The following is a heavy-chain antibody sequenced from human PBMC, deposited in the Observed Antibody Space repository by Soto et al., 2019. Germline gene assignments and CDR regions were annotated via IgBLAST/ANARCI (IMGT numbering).Heavy chain of an antibody. Sequence: EVQLLESGGGLVQPGGSLSLPFEALGLPFSSSPINGARKAPGRGLEWVSIISDSGGRTHYADSVKGRFTISRDNSKNTLYLQMSSLRAEDTALYYCAKSLNINWKNWFDPWGQGTLVTVSS. V-gene: IGHV3-23*01. J-gene: IGHJ5*02. D-gene: IGHD1-1*01. CDR3: AKSLNINWKNWFDP. CDR2: ISDSGGRT. CDR1: GLPFSSSP.